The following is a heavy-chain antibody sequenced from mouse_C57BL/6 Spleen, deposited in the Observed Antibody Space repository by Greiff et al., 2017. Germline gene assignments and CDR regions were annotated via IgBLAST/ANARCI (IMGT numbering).Heavy chain of an antibody. CDR3: ARKLNYGSSWYFDV. J-gene: IGHJ1*03. CDR2: INPNNGGT. CDR1: GYTFTDYN. V-gene: IGHV1-22*01. Sequence: EVQLQQSGPELVKPGASVKMSCKASGYTFTDYNMHWVKQSHGKSLEWIGYINPNNGGTSYNQKFKGKATLTANKSSSTAYMELRSLTSEDSAVYYCARKLNYGSSWYFDVWGTGTTVTVSS. D-gene: IGHD1-1*01.